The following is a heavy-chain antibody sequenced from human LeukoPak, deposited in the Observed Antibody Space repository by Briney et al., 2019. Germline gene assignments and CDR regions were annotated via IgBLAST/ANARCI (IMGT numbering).Heavy chain of an antibody. CDR2: SYYSGNT. J-gene: IGHJ3*02. V-gene: IGHV4-39*01. CDR1: GGSISSSSYY. CDR3: ATRRITMVRGVITNDAFDI. D-gene: IGHD3-10*01. Sequence: SETLSLTCTVSGGSISSSSYYWGWIRQPPGKGLEWLGRSYYSGNTYYNPSLKSRVTISVDTSKNQFSLKLSSVTAADTAVYYCATRRITMVRGVITNDAFDIWGQGTMVTVSS.